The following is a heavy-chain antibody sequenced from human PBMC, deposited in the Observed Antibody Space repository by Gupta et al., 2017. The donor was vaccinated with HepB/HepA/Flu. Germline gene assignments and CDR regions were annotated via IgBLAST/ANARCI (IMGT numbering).Heavy chain of an antibody. Sequence: QLQLQESGPGLVKPSETLSLTCTVSGGSISSSSYYWGWIRQPPGKGLEWIGSIYYSGSTYYNPSLKSRVTISVDTSKNQFSLKLSSVTAADTAVYYCATSPRGSSLRYYYYYYMDVWGKGTTVTVSS. CDR3: ATSPRGSSLRYYYYYYMDV. D-gene: IGHD6-6*01. V-gene: IGHV4-39*01. CDR2: IYYSGST. CDR1: GGSISSSSYY. J-gene: IGHJ6*03.